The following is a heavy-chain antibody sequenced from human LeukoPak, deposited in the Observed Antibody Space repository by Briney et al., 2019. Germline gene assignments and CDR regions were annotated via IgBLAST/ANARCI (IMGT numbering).Heavy chain of an antibody. CDR1: GYSITTGYY. D-gene: IGHD2-15*01. J-gene: IGHJ5*02. CDR3: AKHLHCRGCSCPREGSSSTSTWFHP. Sequence: SETLSLTCDVSGYSITTGYYWGWLRQPPGKGLAWIGSIFHSGNTHYNPSLRSRVATSVDTPTNQFSLQLSSLPAPGPAVYYCAKHLHCRGCSCPREGSSSTSTWFHPWGQGTLVTVSS. V-gene: IGHV4-38-2*01. CDR2: IFHSGNT.